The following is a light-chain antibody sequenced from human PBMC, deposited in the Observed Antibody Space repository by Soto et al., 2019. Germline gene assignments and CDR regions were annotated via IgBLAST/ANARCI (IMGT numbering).Light chain of an antibody. Sequence: IEMTQSPSSLSESVGDRATITCRTSQGIRNDLGRQQKKPGKAPKRLIFAASSLESGVPSRFSGSRTGTELTLAISGLQPEDCATYSCLQYNGLPPTFGQGTKVEV. V-gene: IGKV1-17*01. CDR1: QGIRND. CDR3: LQYNGLPPT. CDR2: AAS. J-gene: IGKJ1*01.